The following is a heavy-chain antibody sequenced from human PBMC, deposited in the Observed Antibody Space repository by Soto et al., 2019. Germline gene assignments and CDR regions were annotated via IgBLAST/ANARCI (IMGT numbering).Heavy chain of an antibody. CDR2: IYYSGIT. J-gene: IGHJ6*02. D-gene: IGHD3-22*01. CDR1: GGSITSSRYY. Sequence: QLQLQESGPGLVKPSETLSLTCTVSGGSITSSRYYWGWIRQPPGKGLEWIGTIYYSGITYYNPSLKSRVTISVDTSKNHFSLKLSSVPAAYTAFYSCARLSVVDIRYGLDVWGQGTTVTVSS. CDR3: ARLSVVDIRYGLDV. V-gene: IGHV4-39*01.